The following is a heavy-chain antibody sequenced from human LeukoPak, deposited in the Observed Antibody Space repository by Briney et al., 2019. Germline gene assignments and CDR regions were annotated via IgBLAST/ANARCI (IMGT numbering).Heavy chain of an antibody. J-gene: IGHJ4*02. CDR3: ARGLTYYYDSSGYLPFDY. D-gene: IGHD3-22*01. CDR1: GFTFSSYA. V-gene: IGHV3-30-3*01. Sequence: GRSLRLSCAASGFTFSSYAMHWVRQAPGKGLEWVAVISYDGSNKYYADSVMGRFTISRDNSKNTLYLQMNSLRAEDTAVYYCARGLTYYYDSSGYLPFDYWGQGTLVTVSS. CDR2: ISYDGSNK.